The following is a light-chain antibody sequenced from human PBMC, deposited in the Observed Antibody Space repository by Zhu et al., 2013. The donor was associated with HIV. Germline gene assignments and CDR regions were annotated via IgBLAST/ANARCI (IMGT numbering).Light chain of an antibody. J-gene: IGLJ3*02. CDR3: SSYTSTTTLWV. V-gene: IGLV2-14*02. Sequence: QSALTQPASVSGSPGQSITISCSGTSSDVGSYNLVSWYQHHPGRAPKLMIYEVTKRPSGVSNRFSGSKSGNTASLTISGLQAEDEADYYCSSYTSTTTLWVFGGGTKLTVL. CDR2: EVT. CDR1: SSDVGSYNL.